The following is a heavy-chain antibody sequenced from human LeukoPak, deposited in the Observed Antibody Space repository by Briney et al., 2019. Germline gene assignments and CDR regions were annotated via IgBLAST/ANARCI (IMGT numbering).Heavy chain of an antibody. CDR1: GFTFSDYY. J-gene: IGHJ4*02. CDR3: ARERIGGEVNSAPGHYFDY. CDR2: ISSSGSTI. Sequence: GGSLRPSCAASGFTFSDYYMSWIRQAPGKGLEWVSYISSSGSTIYYADSVKGRFTISRDNAKNSLYLQMNSLRAEDTAVYYCARERIGGEVNSAPGHYFDYWGQGTLVTVSS. D-gene: IGHD1-26*01. V-gene: IGHV3-11*01.